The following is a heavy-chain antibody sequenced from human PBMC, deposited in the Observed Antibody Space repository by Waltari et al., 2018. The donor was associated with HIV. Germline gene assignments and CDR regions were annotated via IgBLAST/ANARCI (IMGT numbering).Heavy chain of an antibody. CDR3: ARHRRNDIGDY. J-gene: IGHJ4*02. CDR2: IYYSGSP. D-gene: IGHD3-9*01. CDR1: VGSISSSNYY. V-gene: IGHV4-39*01. Sequence: QLQLQESGPGLVKPSETMSLTCTVSVGSISSSNYYWGWLRQPPGKGLEWIGSIYYSGSPYYNPSLKSRVTISIDTSKNQFSLKLSSVTAADTAVYYCARHRRNDIGDYWGQGTLVTVSS.